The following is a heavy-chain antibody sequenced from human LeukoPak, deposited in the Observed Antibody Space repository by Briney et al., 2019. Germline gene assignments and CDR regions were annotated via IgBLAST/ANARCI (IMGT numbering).Heavy chain of an antibody. Sequence: SETLSLTCAVSGGSFNGYSYTWIRQPPGKGLEWIGEINHSGSTNYNPSLKSRVTISVDTSKNQFSLKLSSVTAADTAVYYCARDRWLRRYGGQWRRNWFDPWGQGTLVTVSS. J-gene: IGHJ5*02. CDR3: ARDRWLRRYGGQWRRNWFDP. D-gene: IGHD5-12*01. CDR2: INHSGST. V-gene: IGHV4-34*01. CDR1: GGSFNGYS.